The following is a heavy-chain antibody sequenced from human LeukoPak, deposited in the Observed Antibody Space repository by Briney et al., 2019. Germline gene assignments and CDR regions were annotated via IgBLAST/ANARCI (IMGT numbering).Heavy chain of an antibody. J-gene: IGHJ6*04. V-gene: IGHV1-18*01. Sequence: ASVKVSCKASGYTFNSYGTSWVRHAPGQGLGWMGWISTYNGYANYAQRLQGRVTMTTETSTSTAYMELRSLRSDDTAVYYCARNSSDWYGYMDVWGKGTTVTVSS. D-gene: IGHD6-19*01. CDR1: GYTFNSYG. CDR3: ARNSSDWYGYMDV. CDR2: ISTYNGYA.